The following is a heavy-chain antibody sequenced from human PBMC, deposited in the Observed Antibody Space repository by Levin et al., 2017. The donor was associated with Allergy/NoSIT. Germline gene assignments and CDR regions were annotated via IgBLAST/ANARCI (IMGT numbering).Heavy chain of an antibody. CDR2: IYSGGST. CDR3: GRGKGGGSGALDY. CDR1: GFTVSSNY. D-gene: IGHD3-16*01. J-gene: IGHJ4*02. Sequence: LSLTCAASGFTVSSNYMSWVRQSPGKGLEWVSVIYSGGSTYYADSVKGRFTISRDNSKNTLYLQMNSLRAEDTAVYYWGRGKGGGSGALDYWGQGTLVTVSS. V-gene: IGHV3-53*01.